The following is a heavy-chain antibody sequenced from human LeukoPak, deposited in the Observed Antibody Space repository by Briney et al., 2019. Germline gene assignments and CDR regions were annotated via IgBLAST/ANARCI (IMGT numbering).Heavy chain of an antibody. CDR3: ATEGQGGWFGELNNWFDP. D-gene: IGHD3-10*01. J-gene: IGHJ5*02. V-gene: IGHV1-24*01. Sequence: SSVQVSCKVSGYTLTELSMHGVRQAPGKGREGMGGFDPEDGEPIYAQKFQGRVTKTEDTSTDTAYMELSSLRSEDTAVYYCATEGQGGWFGELNNWFDPWGQGTLVTVSS. CDR1: GYTLTELS. CDR2: FDPEDGEP.